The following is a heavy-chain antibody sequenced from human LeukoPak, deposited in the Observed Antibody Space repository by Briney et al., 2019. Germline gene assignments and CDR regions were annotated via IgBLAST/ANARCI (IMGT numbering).Heavy chain of an antibody. CDR2: INPNSGGT. V-gene: IGHV1-2*04. D-gene: IGHD5-18*01. CDR1: GCTFTGYY. CDR3: ARALVGYNLYYFDY. Sequence: ASVKVSCKASGCTFTGYYMHWVRQAPGQGLEWMGWINPNSGGTNYTQKFQGWVTMTRDTSISTAYMELSRLRSDDTAVYYCARALVGYNLYYFDYWGQGTLVTVSS. J-gene: IGHJ4*02.